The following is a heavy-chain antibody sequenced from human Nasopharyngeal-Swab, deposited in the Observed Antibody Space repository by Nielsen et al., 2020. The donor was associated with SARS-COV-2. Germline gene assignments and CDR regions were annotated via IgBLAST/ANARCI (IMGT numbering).Heavy chain of an antibody. Sequence: GGSLKISCAASGFTFSSYAMSWVRQAPGKGLEWVSAISGSGGSTYYADSVKGRFTISRDNSKNTLYLQMNSLRAEDTAVYYCAKGLLSNWFDPWGQGTLVTVSS. CDR1: GFTFSSYA. J-gene: IGHJ5*02. D-gene: IGHD2-15*01. CDR3: AKGLLSNWFDP. CDR2: ISGSGGST. V-gene: IGHV3-23*01.